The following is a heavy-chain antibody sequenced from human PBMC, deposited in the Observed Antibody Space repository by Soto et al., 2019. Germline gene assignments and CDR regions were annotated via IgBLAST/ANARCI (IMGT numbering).Heavy chain of an antibody. CDR1: GGTFSSHV. CDR3: ARDLDCRYGNISHQHS. J-gene: IGHJ4*02. D-gene: IGHD2-15*01. CDR2: IMPIIGTA. V-gene: IGHV1-69*01. Sequence: QVQLLQSGAEVKKPGSSVKVSCKASGGTFSSHVFNWVRQAPGQVLEWMGGIMPIIGTANYAQKFQVRVTITADESTSTAYMELSSLRSDDTAAYYCARDLDCRYGNISHQHSWDQGPKDTVAS.